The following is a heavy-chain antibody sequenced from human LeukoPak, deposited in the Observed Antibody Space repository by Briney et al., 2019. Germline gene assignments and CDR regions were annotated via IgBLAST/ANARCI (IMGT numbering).Heavy chain of an antibody. Sequence: GESLKISCKGSGYRFTDYWIGWVSQMPGKGLEWMGIIFPPDSETRYSPSFQGQVTFSVDKSISTAYLQWSSLKASDTAMYYCARGWIIGAAASIFDFWGQGTLVTVSS. CDR3: ARGWIIGAAASIFDF. J-gene: IGHJ4*02. D-gene: IGHD1-26*01. CDR1: GYRFTDYW. CDR2: IFPPDSET. V-gene: IGHV5-51*01.